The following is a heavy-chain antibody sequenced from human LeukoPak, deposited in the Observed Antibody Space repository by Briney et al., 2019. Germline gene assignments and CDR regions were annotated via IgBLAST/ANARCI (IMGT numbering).Heavy chain of an antibody. CDR3: ASLVYGSGWYYFDY. J-gene: IGHJ4*02. CDR2: IYYSGST. Sequence: SETLSLTCNVSGGSIRGYYWSWIRQPPGKGLEWIGYIYYSGSTNYNPSLKSRVTISVDTSKNQFSLKLSSVTAADTAVYYCASLVYGSGWYYFDYWGQGTLVTVSS. CDR1: GGSIRGYY. V-gene: IGHV4-59*01. D-gene: IGHD6-19*01.